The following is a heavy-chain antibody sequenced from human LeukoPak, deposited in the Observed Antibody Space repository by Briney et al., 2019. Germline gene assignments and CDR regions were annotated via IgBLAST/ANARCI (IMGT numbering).Heavy chain of an antibody. J-gene: IGHJ6*03. V-gene: IGHV4-34*01. CDR2: MNPSGST. D-gene: IGHD3-22*01. Sequence: SETLSLTCAVYGGSFSGYYWTWIRQTPEKGLEWIGEMNPSGSTSYNPSLKSRVTISVDTSKNQFALKLSSVTAADTAVYYCARGRQDVTMIVVVMTAVSYYLDVWGKGTTVTVS. CDR3: ARGRQDVTMIVVVMTAVSYYLDV. CDR1: GGSFSGYY.